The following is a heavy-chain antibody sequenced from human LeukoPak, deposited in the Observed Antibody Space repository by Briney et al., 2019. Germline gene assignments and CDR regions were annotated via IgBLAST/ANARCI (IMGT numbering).Heavy chain of an antibody. CDR3: AREMYSSGSLYWYYGMDV. Sequence: PGGSLRLSCAASGFTFSRDWMHWVRQAPGKGLVWVSRIKTDGSTATYADAVKGRFTISRDNAKNTLYLGMNSLRAEDTAVYYCAREMYSSGSLYWYYGMDVWGQGTTVTVSS. CDR1: GFTFSRDW. J-gene: IGHJ6*02. V-gene: IGHV3-74*01. D-gene: IGHD6-19*01. CDR2: IKTDGSTA.